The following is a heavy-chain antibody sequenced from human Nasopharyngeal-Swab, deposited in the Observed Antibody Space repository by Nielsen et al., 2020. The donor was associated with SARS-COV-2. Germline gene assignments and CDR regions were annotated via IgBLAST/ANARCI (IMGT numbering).Heavy chain of an antibody. D-gene: IGHD3-3*01. CDR1: GFTFISYS. CDR2: ISSSNSTV. J-gene: IGHJ6*03. CDR3: ARDWGSHITIFGLVIRHPMDV. V-gene: IGHV3-48*01. Sequence: GESLKISCVASGFTFISYSMNWVRQAPGKGLEWVSYISSSNSTVYYADSVKGRFTISRDNAKNALYMQMNSLRAEDTAVYYCARDWGSHITIFGLVIRHPMDVWGKGTTVTVSS.